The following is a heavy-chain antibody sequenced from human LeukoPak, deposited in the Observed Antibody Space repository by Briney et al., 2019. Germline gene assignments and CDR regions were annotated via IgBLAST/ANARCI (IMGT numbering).Heavy chain of an antibody. CDR3: AKARGPYYYDSSGSDY. CDR1: GFTFSSYG. Sequence: GRSLRLSCAASGFTFSSYGMHWVRQAPGKGLEWVAVISYDGSNKYYADSVKGRFTISRDNSKNTLYLQMNSLRAEDTAVYYCAKARGPYYYDSSGSDYWGQGTLVTVSS. V-gene: IGHV3-30*18. J-gene: IGHJ4*02. CDR2: ISYDGSNK. D-gene: IGHD3-22*01.